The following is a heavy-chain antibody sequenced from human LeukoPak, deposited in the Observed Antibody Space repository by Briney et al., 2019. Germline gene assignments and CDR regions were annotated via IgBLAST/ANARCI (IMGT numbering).Heavy chain of an antibody. CDR2: INPNSGGT. CDR3: ARSTGTYSDMVRGVTTPDNWFDP. D-gene: IGHD3-10*01. V-gene: IGHV1-2*02. CDR1: GYTFTGYY. J-gene: IGHJ5*02. Sequence: ASVTVSCKASGYTFTGYYMHWVRQAPGQGLGWMGWINPNSGGTNYAQKFQGRVTMTRDTSISTAYMELSRLRSDDTAVYYCARSTGTYSDMVRGVTTPDNWFDPWGQGTLVTVSS.